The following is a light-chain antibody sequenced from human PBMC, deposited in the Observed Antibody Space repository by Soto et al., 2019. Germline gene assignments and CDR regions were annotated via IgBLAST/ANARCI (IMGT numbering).Light chain of an antibody. CDR1: NSNIGRND. CDR3: AAWDDTLRARV. Sequence: QSVLAQPPSASGTPGQRVTLSCSGSNSNIGRNDVTWYQQVPGTAPQCLIYSNDQRPSGVPDRISGSRSGTSASLAIIGLQSGDEAEYYCAAWDDTLRARVFGGGTKVTVL. J-gene: IGLJ2*01. V-gene: IGLV1-44*01. CDR2: SND.